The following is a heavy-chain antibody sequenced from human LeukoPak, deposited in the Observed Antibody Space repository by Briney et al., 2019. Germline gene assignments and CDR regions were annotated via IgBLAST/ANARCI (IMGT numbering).Heavy chain of an antibody. J-gene: IGHJ5*02. V-gene: IGHV3-48*01. CDR3: ARVAIFGVNWFDP. D-gene: IGHD3-3*02. CDR2: ISSSSSTI. CDR1: GFTFSSYS. Sequence: GGSLRLSCAASGFTFSSYSMNWVRQAPGKGLEWVSYISSSSSTIYYADSVKGRFTISRDNAKNSLYLQMNSLRAEDTAVYYCARVAIFGVNWFDPWGQGTLVTVSS.